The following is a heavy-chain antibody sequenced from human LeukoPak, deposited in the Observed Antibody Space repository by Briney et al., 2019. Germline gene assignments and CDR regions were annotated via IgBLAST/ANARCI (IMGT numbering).Heavy chain of an antibody. CDR3: ARGVDPAAAGAVGFDY. CDR2: INHSGST. V-gene: IGHV4-34*01. D-gene: IGHD6-13*01. J-gene: IGHJ4*02. Sequence: SETLSPTCAVSGGSFSGYYWSWIRQPPGKGLEWIGEINHSGSTNYNPSLKSRVTISVDTSKNQFSLKLSSVTAADTAVYYCARGVDPAAAGAVGFDYWGQGTLVTVSS. CDR1: GGSFSGYY.